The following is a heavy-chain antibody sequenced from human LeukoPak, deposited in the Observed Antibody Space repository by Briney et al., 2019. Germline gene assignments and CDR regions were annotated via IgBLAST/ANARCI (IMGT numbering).Heavy chain of an antibody. CDR3: ARQGSGSSPPYFDY. V-gene: IGHV4-39*01. Sequence: PSETLSLTCTVSGGSISSSSYYWGWIRQPPGKGLEWIGSIYYSGSTYYNPSLKSRVTISVATSKNQFSLKLSSVPAADTAVYYCARQGSGSSPPYFDYWGQGTLVTVSS. CDR2: IYYSGST. J-gene: IGHJ4*02. CDR1: GGSISSSSYY. D-gene: IGHD6-13*01.